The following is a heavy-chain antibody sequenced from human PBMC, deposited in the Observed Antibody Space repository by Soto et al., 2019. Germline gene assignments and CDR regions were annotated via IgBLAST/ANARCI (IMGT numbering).Heavy chain of an antibody. CDR1: GFTFSGSA. D-gene: IGHD3-22*01. V-gene: IGHV3-73*02. Sequence: EVQLVESGGGLVQPGGSLKLSCAASGFTFSGSAMHWVRQASGKGLEWVGRIRSKANSYATAYAASVKGRFTISRDDSKNTAYLQMNSLKTEDTAVYYCTRHADYYDSSGYYRGYWYFDLWGRGTLLTVSS. CDR2: IRSKANSYAT. CDR3: TRHADYYDSSGYYRGYWYFDL. J-gene: IGHJ2*01.